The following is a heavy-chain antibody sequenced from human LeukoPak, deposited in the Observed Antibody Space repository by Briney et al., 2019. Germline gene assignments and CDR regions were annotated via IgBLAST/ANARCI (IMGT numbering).Heavy chain of an antibody. CDR2: INPSNGDT. CDR3: ARVGSSGWYVHPTLDY. D-gene: IGHD6-19*01. CDR1: GYTFSDYY. J-gene: IGHJ4*02. V-gene: IGHV1-2*02. Sequence: ASVKVSCKASGYTFSDYYIHWVRQVPGQGLEWMAWINPSNGDTNYAQKFQGRVTMTRDTSISTVYMELTRLISDDTAVYYCARVGSSGWYVHPTLDYWGQGTLVTVSS.